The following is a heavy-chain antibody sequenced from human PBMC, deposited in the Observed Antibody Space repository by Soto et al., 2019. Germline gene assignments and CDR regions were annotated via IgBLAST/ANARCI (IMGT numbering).Heavy chain of an antibody. CDR3: ARTIAAAGGRRYFDL. CDR2: ISSSSSYT. D-gene: IGHD6-13*01. CDR1: GFTFSDYY. Sequence: QVQLVESGGGLVKPGGSLRLSCAASGFTFSDYYMSWIRQAPGKGPEWVSYISSSSSYTNYADSVKGRFTISRDNAKNSLYLQMNILRAEDTAVYYCARTIAAAGGRRYFDLWGRGTLVTVSS. V-gene: IGHV3-11*05. J-gene: IGHJ2*01.